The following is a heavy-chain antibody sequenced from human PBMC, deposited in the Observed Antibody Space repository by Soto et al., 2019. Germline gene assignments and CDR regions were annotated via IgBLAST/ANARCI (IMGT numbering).Heavy chain of an antibody. J-gene: IGHJ6*02. CDR1: GYILTRYN. Sequence: ASVKVSCKTPGYILTRYNIHCVLQMPGKGLEWVAIIYPDDSDTRYSPSFQGQVTVSVDKSINTAYLQWSSLKASDTAVYYCARPFWLYGDYRGGMDVWGQGTTVTVSS. CDR3: ARPFWLYGDYRGGMDV. D-gene: IGHD4-17*01. V-gene: IGHV5-51*01. CDR2: IYPDDSDT.